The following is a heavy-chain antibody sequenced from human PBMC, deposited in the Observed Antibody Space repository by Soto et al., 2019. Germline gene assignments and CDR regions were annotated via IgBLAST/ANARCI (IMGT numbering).Heavy chain of an antibody. J-gene: IGHJ4*02. Sequence: QVQLVESGGGVVQPGRSLRLSCAASGFTFSSYGMHWVRQAPGKGLEWVAVIWYDGSNKYYADSVKGRFTISRDNSKNTLYLKMNSLRAEDTAVYYCARDTYYDSSGYPDYWGQGTLVTVSS. CDR2: IWYDGSNK. CDR1: GFTFSSYG. V-gene: IGHV3-33*01. D-gene: IGHD3-22*01. CDR3: ARDTYYDSSGYPDY.